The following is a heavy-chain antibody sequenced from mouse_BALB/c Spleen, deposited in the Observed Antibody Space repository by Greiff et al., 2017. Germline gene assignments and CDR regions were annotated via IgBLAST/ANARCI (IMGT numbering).Heavy chain of an antibody. Sequence: VQLQQSGAELVKPGASVKLSCKASGYTFTSYYMYWVKQRPGQGLEWIGEINPSNGGTNFNEKFKSKATLTVDKSSSTAYMQLSSLTSEDSAVYYCTRGGRYYYIDYWGQGTTLTVSS. J-gene: IGHJ2*01. CDR2: INPSNGGT. D-gene: IGHD1-1*02. CDR1: GYTFTSYY. V-gene: IGHV1S81*02. CDR3: TRGGRYYYIDY.